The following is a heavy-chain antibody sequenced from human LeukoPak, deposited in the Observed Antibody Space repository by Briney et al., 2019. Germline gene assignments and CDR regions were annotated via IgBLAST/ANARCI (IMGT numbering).Heavy chain of an antibody. V-gene: IGHV4-39*01. Sequence: PSETLSLTCTVSGGSIISDRFYWGWIRQSPGKGLEWIGSIYSGSTYYNPSLKSRVTISADTSKNQLSLKLSSVTATDTAFYYCARYQLPNYYGMDVWGQGTTVTVSS. D-gene: IGHD2-2*01. J-gene: IGHJ6*02. CDR1: GGSIISDRFY. CDR3: ARYQLPNYYGMDV. CDR2: IYSGST.